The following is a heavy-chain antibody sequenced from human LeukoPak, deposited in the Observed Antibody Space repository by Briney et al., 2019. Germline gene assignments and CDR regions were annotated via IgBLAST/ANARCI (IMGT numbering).Heavy chain of an antibody. CDR3: ARAIKTTMVRGVPRDYYYYMDV. D-gene: IGHD3-10*01. CDR1: GGSISSYY. J-gene: IGHJ6*03. CDR2: IYYSGST. Sequence: SETLSLTCTVFGGSISSYYWSWIRQPPGKGLEWIGYIYYSGSTNYNPSLKSRVTISVDTSKDQFSLKLSSVTAADTAVYYCARAIKTTMVRGVPRDYYYYMDVWGKGTTVTVSS. V-gene: IGHV4-59*01.